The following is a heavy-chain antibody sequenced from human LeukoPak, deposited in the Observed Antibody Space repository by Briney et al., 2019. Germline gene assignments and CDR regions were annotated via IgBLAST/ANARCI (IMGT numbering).Heavy chain of an antibody. J-gene: IGHJ4*02. CDR3: ASCGGCCYDSCAFY. D-gene: IGHD3-22*01. CDR1: GGTFSSYA. CDR2: IIPILGIA. Sequence: ASVKVSCKASGGTFSSYAISWVRQAPGQGLEWMGRIIPILGIANYVQKFQGRVMITADRSTRTAYVELSSLRSEDTAVYYCASCGGCCYDSCAFYWGQGTLVTVSS. V-gene: IGHV1-69*04.